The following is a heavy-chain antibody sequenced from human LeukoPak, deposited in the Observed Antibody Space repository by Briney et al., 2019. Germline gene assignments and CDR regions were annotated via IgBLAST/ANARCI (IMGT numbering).Heavy chain of an antibody. V-gene: IGHV3-21*01. D-gene: IGHD1-26*01. CDR1: GFTFSSYS. CDR2: ISSSSSYI. CDR3: AAMWSYYLIGAYWYFDL. J-gene: IGHJ2*01. Sequence: GGSLRLSCAASGFTFSSYSMNWVRQAPGKGLEWVSSISSSSSYIYYADSVKGRFTISRDNAKNSLYLQMNSLRAEDTAVYYCAAMWSYYLIGAYWYFDLWGRGTLVIVSS.